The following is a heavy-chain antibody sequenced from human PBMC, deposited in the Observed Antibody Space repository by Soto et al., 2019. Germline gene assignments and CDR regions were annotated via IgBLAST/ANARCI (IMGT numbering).Heavy chain of an antibody. Sequence: PGGPLSLSCAASGFTFSSYWMHWVRQAPGKGLVWVSRINSDGSSTSYADSVKGRFTISRDNAKNTLYLQMNSLRAEDTAVYYCAREVYYYDSSGHPNWFDPWGQGTLVTVSS. CDR3: AREVYYYDSSGHPNWFDP. J-gene: IGHJ5*02. D-gene: IGHD3-22*01. CDR1: GFTFSSYW. CDR2: INSDGSST. V-gene: IGHV3-74*01.